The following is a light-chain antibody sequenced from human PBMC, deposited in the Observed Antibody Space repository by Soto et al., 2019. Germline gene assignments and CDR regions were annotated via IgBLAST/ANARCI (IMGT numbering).Light chain of an antibody. J-gene: IGKJ2*01. CDR1: QDITLY. V-gene: IGKV1-33*01. CDR3: QQYDSRPNT. Sequence: DLQMNPTPPSQPPPPGDRLTFTLQASQDITLYLNWYQHKAGKAPNLLIHDVSTLETGVPARFSGRGSGTIFTLTIINLQPEDVATYYCQQYDSRPNTFGQGTKVDIK. CDR2: DVS.